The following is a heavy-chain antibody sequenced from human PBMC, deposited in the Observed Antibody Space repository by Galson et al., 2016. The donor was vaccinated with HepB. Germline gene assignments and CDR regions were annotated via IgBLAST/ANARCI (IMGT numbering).Heavy chain of an antibody. V-gene: IGHV3-13*01. CDR3: ARGKSLWTTPWNYGLDV. D-gene: IGHD3-10*01. Sequence: SLRLSCAASGFTFSFYDMHWVRPVTGKGLEWISAIGTAPGDTYYSTSVKGRFTISRENAKNSLFLHMSSLRAGDTAVYYCARGKSLWTTPWNYGLDVWGKGTTVTVSS. J-gene: IGHJ6*04. CDR1: GFTFSFYD. CDR2: IGTAPGDT.